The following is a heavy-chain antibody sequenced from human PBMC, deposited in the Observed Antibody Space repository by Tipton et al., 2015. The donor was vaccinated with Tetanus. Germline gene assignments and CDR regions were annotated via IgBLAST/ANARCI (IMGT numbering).Heavy chain of an antibody. CDR2: IYYSGST. Sequence: TLSLTCTVSGGSISSSSYYWGWIRQPPGKGLEWIGSIYYSGSTYYNPSLKSRVTISEDTSKNQFSLKLSSVTAADTAVYYCARQDTVVATKYDYWGQGTLVTVSS. J-gene: IGHJ4*02. CDR1: GGSISSSSYY. D-gene: IGHD2-15*01. CDR3: ARQDTVVATKYDY. V-gene: IGHV4-39*01.